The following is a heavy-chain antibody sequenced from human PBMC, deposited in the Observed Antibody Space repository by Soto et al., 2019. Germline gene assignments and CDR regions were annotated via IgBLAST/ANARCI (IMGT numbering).Heavy chain of an antibody. CDR2: IQSKTDGGTT. V-gene: IGHV3-15*07. CDR3: TPVAAEHKYGMDV. CDR1: GFTFSNAW. D-gene: IGHD6-25*01. Sequence: EVQLVESGGGLVKPGGSLRLSCAASGFTFSNAWMNWVRQAPGKGLEWVGRIQSKTDGGTTDYAAPVKDRFTISRDNSKNKLYLQMNSLKTEDTAVYYCTPVAAEHKYGMDVWGQGTTVTVSS. J-gene: IGHJ6*02.